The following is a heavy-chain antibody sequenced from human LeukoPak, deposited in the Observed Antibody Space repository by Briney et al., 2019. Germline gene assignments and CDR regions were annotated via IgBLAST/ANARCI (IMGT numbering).Heavy chain of an antibody. D-gene: IGHD4-23*01. CDR3: ARLTVVTGWFGP. J-gene: IGHJ5*02. V-gene: IGHV4-59*01. CDR2: IYYSGST. Sequence: SETLSLTCTVSGGSISSYYWSWIRQPPGKGLEWIGYIYYSGSTNYNPSLKSRVTISVDTSKNQFSLKLSSVTAADTAVYYCARLTVVTGWFGPWGQGTLVTVSS. CDR1: GGSISSYY.